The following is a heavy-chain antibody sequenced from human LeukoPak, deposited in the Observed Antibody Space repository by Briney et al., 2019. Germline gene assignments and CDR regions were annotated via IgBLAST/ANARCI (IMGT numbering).Heavy chain of an antibody. CDR3: ARGDSGYLFDY. V-gene: IGHV1-2*02. CDR2: INPNIGVT. Sequence: ASVKLSCKASGYTFTGYYMRCVRQSPGHGLGWMGWINPNIGVTNCAQKCRGSVTMTRDTSISTAYMELSRLRSDDTAVYYCARGDSGYLFDYWGQGTLVTVSS. CDR1: GYTFTGYY. J-gene: IGHJ4*02. D-gene: IGHD5-12*01.